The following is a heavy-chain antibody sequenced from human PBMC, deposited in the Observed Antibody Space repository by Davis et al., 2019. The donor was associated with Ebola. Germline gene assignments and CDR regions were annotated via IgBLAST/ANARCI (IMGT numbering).Heavy chain of an antibody. J-gene: IGHJ3*02. CDR2: INAGNGNT. CDR3: ARDSARFRYYDSSGYNAFDI. Sequence: ASVKVSCKASGYTFTSYAMHWVRQAPGQRLEWMGWINAGNGNTKYSQKFQGRVTITRDTSASTAYMELSSLRSEDTAVYYCARDSARFRYYDSSGYNAFDIWGQGTMVTVSS. D-gene: IGHD3-22*01. V-gene: IGHV1-3*01. CDR1: GYTFTSYA.